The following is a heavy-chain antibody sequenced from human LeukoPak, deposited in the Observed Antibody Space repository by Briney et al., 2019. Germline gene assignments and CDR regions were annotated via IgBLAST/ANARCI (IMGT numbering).Heavy chain of an antibody. D-gene: IGHD3-22*01. Sequence: GGSLRLSCAASGFTFSSYAMHWVRQVPGKGLEWVAVISYDGSNKYYADSVKGRFTISRDNSKNTLYLQMNSLRAEDTAVYYCARWGVTMIVVVPDAFDIWGQGTMVTVSS. V-gene: IGHV3-30*04. CDR2: ISYDGSNK. CDR1: GFTFSSYA. J-gene: IGHJ3*02. CDR3: ARWGVTMIVVVPDAFDI.